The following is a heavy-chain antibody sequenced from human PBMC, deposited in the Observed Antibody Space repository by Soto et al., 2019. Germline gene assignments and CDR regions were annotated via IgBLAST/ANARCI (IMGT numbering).Heavy chain of an antibody. J-gene: IGHJ4*02. CDR1: GGTFSSYA. CDR2: IIPIFGTA. D-gene: IGHD4-17*01. Sequence: SVKVSCKASGGTFSSYAISWVRQAPGQGLEWMGGIIPIFGTANYAQKFQGRVTITADESTSTAYMELSSLRSEDTAVYYCARLGTYGDYVFDYWGQGTLVTVSS. CDR3: ARLGTYGDYVFDY. V-gene: IGHV1-69*13.